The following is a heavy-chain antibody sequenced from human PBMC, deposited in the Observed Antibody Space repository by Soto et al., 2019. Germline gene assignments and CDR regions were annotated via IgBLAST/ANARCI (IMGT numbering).Heavy chain of an antibody. CDR1: GGSVSSGSYY. CDR3: ARQAAAVYYGYYYGMDV. CDR2: IYYSGST. V-gene: IGHV4-61*01. Sequence: SETLSLTCTVSGGSVSSGSYYWSWIRQPPGKGLEWIGYIYYSGSTNYNPSLKSRVTISVDTSKNQFSLKLSSVTAADTAVYYCARQAAAVYYGYYYGMDVWGQGTTVTVSS. J-gene: IGHJ6*02. D-gene: IGHD6-13*01.